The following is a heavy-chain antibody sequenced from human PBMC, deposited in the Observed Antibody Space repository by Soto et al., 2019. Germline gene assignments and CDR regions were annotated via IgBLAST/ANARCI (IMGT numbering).Heavy chain of an antibody. Sequence: SETLSLTCTVSGGSISSPIYYWAWIRQSPGKGLEWIGSTYYRGTTYYNPSLKSRLTISVDKSKNQFTLKLRSVTVADTAVYYCATSYGNAWYTFWGQGTQVTVSS. CDR2: TYYRGTT. CDR3: ATSYGNAWYTF. V-gene: IGHV4-39*01. D-gene: IGHD6-13*01. J-gene: IGHJ4*02. CDR1: GGSISSPIYY.